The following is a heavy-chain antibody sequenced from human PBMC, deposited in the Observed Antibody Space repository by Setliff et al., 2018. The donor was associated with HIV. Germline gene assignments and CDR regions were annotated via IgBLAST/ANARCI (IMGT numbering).Heavy chain of an antibody. CDR1: GYIFTDYY. J-gene: IGHJ4*02. Sequence: ASVKVSCKASGYIFTDYYMHWVRQAPGQELGWMGRINPNSGGTNYAQKFQGRVTMTRDASIITAYMQLDRLGSDDTAVYYCARGPRGYDSSYYFDYWGQGTLVTVSS. CDR3: ARGPRGYDSSYYFDY. V-gene: IGHV1-2*06. D-gene: IGHD3-22*01. CDR2: INPNSGGT.